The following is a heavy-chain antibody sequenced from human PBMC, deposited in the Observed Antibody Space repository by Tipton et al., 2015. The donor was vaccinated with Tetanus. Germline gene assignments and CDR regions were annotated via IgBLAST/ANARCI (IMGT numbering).Heavy chain of an antibody. CDR1: GDSVDTNRAA. D-gene: IGHD4-17*01. V-gene: IGHV6-1*01. Sequence: GLVKPSQTLSLTCVISGDSVDTNRAAWNWIRQSPSRGLEWLGRTYYRSKWYTDYSESLKSRIVINPDTSKNQFSLQLNSVTPEDTAVYYCARELDYAGQFGCSFYLWGQVTLVTVSS. CDR3: ARELDYAGQFGCSFYL. CDR2: TYYRSKWYT. J-gene: IGHJ4*02.